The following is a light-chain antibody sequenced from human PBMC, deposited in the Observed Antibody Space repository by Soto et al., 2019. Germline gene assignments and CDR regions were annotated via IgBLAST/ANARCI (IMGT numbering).Light chain of an antibody. V-gene: IGLV2-14*01. CDR2: EVT. Sequence: QSALTQPASVSGSPGQSITISCTGTSSDIGADDFVSWYQHHPDKTPKLIIVEVTYRPTGISHRFSASKSGNTASLTISGLEAEDEAFYYCSSYRKTTFPHVVFGGGTKVTVL. CDR3: SSYRKTTFPHVV. J-gene: IGLJ2*01. CDR1: SSDIGADDF.